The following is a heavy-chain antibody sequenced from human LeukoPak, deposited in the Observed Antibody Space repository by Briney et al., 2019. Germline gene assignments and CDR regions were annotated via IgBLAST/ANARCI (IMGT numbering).Heavy chain of an antibody. Sequence: PGGSLRLSCAASGFTFSSYEMNWVRQAPGKGLEWVSYISSSGSTIYYADSVKGRFTISRDNAKNSLYLQMNSLRAEDTAVYYCARSVWTSRYYYYMDVWGKGTTVTVSS. D-gene: IGHD3/OR15-3a*01. CDR2: ISSSGSTI. CDR3: ARSVWTSRYYYYMDV. V-gene: IGHV3-48*03. CDR1: GFTFSSYE. J-gene: IGHJ6*03.